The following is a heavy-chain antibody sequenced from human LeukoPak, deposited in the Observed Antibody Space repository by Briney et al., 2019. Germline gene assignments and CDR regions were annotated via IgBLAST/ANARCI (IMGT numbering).Heavy chain of an antibody. CDR2: ISGSGGST. CDR3: AKDSPEVVVAAARNY. D-gene: IGHD2-15*01. CDR1: GFTFSSYG. J-gene: IGHJ4*02. V-gene: IGHV3-23*01. Sequence: SGGTLRLSCAASGFTFSSYGMSWVRQAPGKGLEWVSGISGSGGSTYYADSVKGRFTISRDNSKNTLYLQMNSLRAEDTAVYYCAKDSPEVVVAAARNYWGQGTLVTVSS.